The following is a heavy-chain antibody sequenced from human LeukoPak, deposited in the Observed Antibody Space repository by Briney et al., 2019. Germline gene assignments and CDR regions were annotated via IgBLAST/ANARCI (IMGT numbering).Heavy chain of an antibody. D-gene: IGHD1-26*01. CDR1: GFTFSSYS. J-gene: IGHJ6*03. Sequence: GGSLRLSCAASGFTFSSYSMNWVRQAPGKGLEWVSSISSSSSYIYYADSVKGRFTISRDNAKNSLYLQMNSLRAEDTAVYYCASPSGSYEAYYYYMDVWGKGTTVTVSS. CDR2: ISSSSSYI. CDR3: ASPSGSYEAYYYYMDV. V-gene: IGHV3-21*01.